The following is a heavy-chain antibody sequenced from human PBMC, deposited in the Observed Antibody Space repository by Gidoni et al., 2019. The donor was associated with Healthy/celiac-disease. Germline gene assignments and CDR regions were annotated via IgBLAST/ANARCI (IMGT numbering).Heavy chain of an antibody. D-gene: IGHD3-16*01. CDR3: ACYDYVWGSYSDWFDP. V-gene: IGHV4-39*01. Sequence: QLQLQESGPGLVKPSETLSLTCTVSGGSISSSSYYWGWIREPPGKGLEWIGSIYYSGSTYYNPSLKSRVTISVDTSKNQFSLKLSSVTAADTAVYYCACYDYVWGSYSDWFDPWGQGTLVTVSS. CDR2: IYYSGST. CDR1: GGSISSSSYY. J-gene: IGHJ5*02.